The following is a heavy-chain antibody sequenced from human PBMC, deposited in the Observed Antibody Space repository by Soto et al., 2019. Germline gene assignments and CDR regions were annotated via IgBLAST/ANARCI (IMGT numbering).Heavy chain of an antibody. CDR1: GGTFSSYT. Sequence: SVKVSCKASGGTFSSYTISWVRQAPGQGLEWMGRIIPILGIANYAQKFQGRVTITADKSTSTAYMELSSLRSEDTAVYYCARDPPGGATEYFQHWGQGTLVTVSS. V-gene: IGHV1-69*04. CDR2: IIPILGIA. D-gene: IGHD2-21*01. J-gene: IGHJ1*01. CDR3: ARDPPGGATEYFQH.